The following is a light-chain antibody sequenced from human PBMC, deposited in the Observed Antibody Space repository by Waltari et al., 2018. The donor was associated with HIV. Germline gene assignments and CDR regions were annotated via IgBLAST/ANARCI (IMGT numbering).Light chain of an antibody. CDR2: GKD. V-gene: IGLV3-19*01. J-gene: IGLJ2*01. Sequence: SSELTQDPAVSVALGQTVTITCQGDSLRSYYASWYQQKPGQAPVLVLHGKDNRPAGTPDRFSGSSRGNTASVTITGAQAEDEGDYYCNSRDKNGYHALFGGGTKLTVL. CDR3: NSRDKNGYHAL. CDR1: SLRSYY.